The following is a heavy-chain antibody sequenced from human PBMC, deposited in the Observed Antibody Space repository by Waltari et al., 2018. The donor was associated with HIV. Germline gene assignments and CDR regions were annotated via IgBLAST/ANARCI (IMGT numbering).Heavy chain of an antibody. D-gene: IGHD4-17*01. CDR3: AKVYGGKGFDY. V-gene: IGHV3-23*01. J-gene: IGHJ4*02. CDR2: FSSSGGGT. Sequence: EVQLLESGGVWLQPGGSLRLSWSASGFPLSSYAISWVPQAPVQGLEWVSTFSSSGGGTYHADSVKGRFTISRDNSKNTLYMQMNSLRAEDTAVYYCAKVYGGKGFDYWGQGTLVTVSS. CDR1: GFPLSSYA.